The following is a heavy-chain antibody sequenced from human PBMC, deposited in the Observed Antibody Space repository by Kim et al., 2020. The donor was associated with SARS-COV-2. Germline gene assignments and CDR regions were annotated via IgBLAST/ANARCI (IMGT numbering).Heavy chain of an antibody. D-gene: IGHD3-10*01. J-gene: IGHJ6*02. CDR1: GFTFSSYD. CDR2: IGTAGDT. CDR3: ARDRYYYGSESLYFYYYGIDV. V-gene: IGHV3-13*01. Sequence: GGSLRLSCAASGFTFSSYDMHWVRQATGKGLEWVSAIGTAGDTYYPGSVKGRFTISRENAKNSLYLQVNSLRAGDTAVYYCARDRYYYGSESLYFYYYGIDVWGQGNTVTDSS.